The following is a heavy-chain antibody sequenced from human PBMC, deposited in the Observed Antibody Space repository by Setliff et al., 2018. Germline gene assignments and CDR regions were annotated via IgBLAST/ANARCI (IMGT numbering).Heavy chain of an antibody. D-gene: IGHD3-22*01. V-gene: IGHV4-39*07. Sequence: PSETLSLTCTVSGGSISSSSYYWGWIRQPPGKGLEWIGTIYYSGSTYYNPSLKSRVTISVDTSKNQFSLKLSSVTAADTAVYYCARAAKYDSSSYYGLWLDPWGQGTLVTVSS. J-gene: IGHJ5*02. CDR3: ARAAKYDSSSYYGLWLDP. CDR1: GGSISSSSYY. CDR2: IYYSGST.